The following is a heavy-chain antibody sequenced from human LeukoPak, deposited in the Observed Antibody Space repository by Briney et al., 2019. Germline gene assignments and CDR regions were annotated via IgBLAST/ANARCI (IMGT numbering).Heavy chain of an antibody. CDR3: ARWEDTGAFDI. CDR2: MNPNSGNT. J-gene: IGHJ3*02. D-gene: IGHD1-26*01. Sequence: ASVKVSCKASGYTFTSYDINWVRQATGQGPEWMGWMNPNSGNTGYAQKFQGRVTITRNTSISTAYMELSSLRSEDTAVYYCARWEDTGAFDIWGQGTMVTVSS. V-gene: IGHV1-8*03. CDR1: GYTFTSYD.